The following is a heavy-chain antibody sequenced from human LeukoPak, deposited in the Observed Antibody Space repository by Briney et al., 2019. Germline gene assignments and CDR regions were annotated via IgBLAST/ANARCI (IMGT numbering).Heavy chain of an antibody. Sequence: PGGSLRLSCAASGLSFSTYSMNWVRQAPGKGLEWVSSISSSSIYRYYADSVKGRFTISRDNAKKSLYLQMNSLRAEDTAVYYCARVDGEVATIALNYWGQGTLVTVSS. D-gene: IGHD5-12*01. CDR2: ISSSSIYR. V-gene: IGHV3-21*01. CDR3: ARVDGEVATIALNY. CDR1: GLSFSTYS. J-gene: IGHJ4*02.